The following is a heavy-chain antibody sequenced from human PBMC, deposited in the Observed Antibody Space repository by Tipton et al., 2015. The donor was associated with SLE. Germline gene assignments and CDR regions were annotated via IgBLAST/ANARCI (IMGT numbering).Heavy chain of an antibody. CDR1: GGSVRSNY. V-gene: IGHV4-59*08. CDR2: ISYGGGT. Sequence: LRLSCSVSGGSVRSNYWIWIRQPPGKGLEWIGYISYGGGTNYNPSLKSRVTMSVDTAKNQFSLKLTSVTAADTAVYYCARGMLTWRGAIVGVDVWGQGTTVNVSS. D-gene: IGHD2-8*01. J-gene: IGHJ6*02. CDR3: ARGMLTWRGAIVGVDV.